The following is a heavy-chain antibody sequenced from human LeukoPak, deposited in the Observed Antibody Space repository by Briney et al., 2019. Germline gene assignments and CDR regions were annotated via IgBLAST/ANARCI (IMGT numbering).Heavy chain of an antibody. Sequence: GGSLRLSCAGSGFTFSTYAMSWVRQAPGKGLEWVSTISDSGANTYYADSVRGRFTISRDNSKNTLYLQKNSLRADDTAIYYCAKSMTLQWRGFFDLWGRGTHVTVSS. CDR3: AKSMTLQWRGFFDL. CDR2: ISDSGANT. D-gene: IGHD6-19*01. V-gene: IGHV3-23*01. CDR1: GFTFSTYA. J-gene: IGHJ2*01.